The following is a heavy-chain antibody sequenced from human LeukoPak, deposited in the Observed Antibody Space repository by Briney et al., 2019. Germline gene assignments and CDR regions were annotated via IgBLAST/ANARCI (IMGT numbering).Heavy chain of an antibody. CDR1: GGSISGSSYY. CDR3: ARRDNYYDSSGRPFDP. Sequence: SETLSLTCTVSGGSISGSSYYWGWVRQPPGKGLEWIGSIYYSGSTYYNPSLKSRVTISVDTSKNQFSLKLSSVTAADTAVYYCARRDNYYDSSGRPFDPWGQGTLVTVSS. J-gene: IGHJ5*02. V-gene: IGHV4-39*01. CDR2: IYYSGST. D-gene: IGHD3-22*01.